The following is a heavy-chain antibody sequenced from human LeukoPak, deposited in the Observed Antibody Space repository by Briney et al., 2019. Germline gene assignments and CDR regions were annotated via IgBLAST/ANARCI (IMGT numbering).Heavy chain of an antibody. CDR2: IYPGDSDT. V-gene: IGHV5-51*01. Sequence: GQSLKISCKGSGYSFTSYWISWVRQMPGKGLEWMGIIYPGDSDTRYSPSFQGQVTISADKSISTAYLQWSSLKASDTAMYYCARLKLRFLEWLPLFDYWGQGTLVTVSS. CDR1: GYSFTSYW. D-gene: IGHD3-3*01. CDR3: ARLKLRFLEWLPLFDY. J-gene: IGHJ4*02.